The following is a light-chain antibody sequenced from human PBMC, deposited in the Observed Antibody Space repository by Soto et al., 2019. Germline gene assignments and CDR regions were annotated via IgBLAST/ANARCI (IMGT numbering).Light chain of an antibody. CDR1: SSNIGSNY. CDR3: ATWDDSLSGWV. V-gene: IGLV1-47*01. CDR2: RNN. Sequence: QSVLTQPPSASGTPGQRVTISCSGSSSNIGSNYVYWYQHLPGTAPKLLIYRNNQRPSGVPDRFSGSKSGTSAPLAISGLRSEDEADYYCATWDDSLSGWVFGGGTKLTVL. J-gene: IGLJ3*02.